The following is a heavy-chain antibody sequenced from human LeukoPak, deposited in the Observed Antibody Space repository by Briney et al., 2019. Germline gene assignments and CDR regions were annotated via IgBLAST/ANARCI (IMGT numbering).Heavy chain of an antibody. CDR1: GGSFSGYY. D-gene: IGHD6-13*01. J-gene: IGHJ5*02. Sequence: PSETLSLTCAVYGGSFSGYYWSWIRQPPGKGLEWIGEINHSGSTNYNPSLKSRVTISVDTSKNQFSLKLSSVTAADTAVYYCARGLSAAAGTPWCDPWGQGTLVSVSS. V-gene: IGHV4-34*01. CDR2: INHSGST. CDR3: ARGLSAAAGTPWCDP.